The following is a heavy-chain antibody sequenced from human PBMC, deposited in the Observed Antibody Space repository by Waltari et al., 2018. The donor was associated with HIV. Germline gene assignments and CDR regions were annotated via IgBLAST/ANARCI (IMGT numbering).Heavy chain of an antibody. CDR3: TRDLITVRPSLLSGHLDL. CDR2: IIPMVDMT. Sequence: QVQLVQSGTEVKKPGSSVKVSCEASGGTFSSYAISWVRQAPGEGLEWVGRIIPMVDMTNYAPKFQSRVTITADKATATAYMDLKSLTSADTAVYYCTRDLITVRPSLLSGHLDLWGRGTPVTVSA. V-gene: IGHV1-69*04. CDR1: GGTFSSYA. D-gene: IGHD3-16*02. J-gene: IGHJ2*01.